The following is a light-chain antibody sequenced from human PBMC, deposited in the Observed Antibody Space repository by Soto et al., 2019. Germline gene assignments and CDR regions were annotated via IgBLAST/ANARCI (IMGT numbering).Light chain of an antibody. J-gene: IGKJ5*01. Sequence: DIQMTQSPSTLSGSVGDRVTITCRASQTISSWLAWYQQKPGKAPKLLIYKASTLKSGVPSRFSGSGSGTEFTLTINSLQPDDFATYFCQQYQTYSTFGQGTRLEIK. V-gene: IGKV1-5*03. CDR2: KAS. CDR3: QQYQTYST. CDR1: QTISSW.